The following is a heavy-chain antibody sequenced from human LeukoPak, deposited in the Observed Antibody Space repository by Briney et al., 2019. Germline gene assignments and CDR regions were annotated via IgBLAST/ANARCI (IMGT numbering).Heavy chain of an antibody. CDR3: AKDSHWILFDD. D-gene: IGHD2-2*03. CDR2: INWNGGST. CDR1: GFTFDDYG. Sequence: PGGSLRLSCAASGFTFDDYGMNWVRQTPGKGLEWVSGINWNGGSTNYADSLRGRFTISRDNAKNSLYLQMNSLRDEDTAVYDCAKDSHWILFDDWGQGTLVTVSS. J-gene: IGHJ4*02. V-gene: IGHV3-20*01.